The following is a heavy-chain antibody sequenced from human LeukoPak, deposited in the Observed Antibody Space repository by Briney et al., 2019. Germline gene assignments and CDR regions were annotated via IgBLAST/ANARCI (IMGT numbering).Heavy chain of an antibody. CDR2: FYHSGST. V-gene: IGHV4-38-2*01. Sequence: SETLSLTCAVSGHSISSGYYWGWIRQPPGKGLEWIGSFYHSGSTYYNPSLKSRVTISVDTSKNQFSLKLNSVTAADTAVYYCARAALSTSWLGWFGPWGQGTLVTVSS. J-gene: IGHJ5*02. CDR3: ARAALSTSWLGWFGP. CDR1: GHSISSGYY. D-gene: IGHD6-13*01.